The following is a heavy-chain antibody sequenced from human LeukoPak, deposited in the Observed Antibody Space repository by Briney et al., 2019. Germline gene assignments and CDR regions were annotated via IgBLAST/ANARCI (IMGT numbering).Heavy chain of an antibody. D-gene: IGHD1/OR15-1a*01. J-gene: IGHJ4*02. Sequence: ETLSLTCNVSNGSFMSLYWSWFRQPTGKGLKWIGEMSEGITNYHPSLQGRVTISIDSSKKQFSLHLASVTGADTAVYYCARRQYRLNWDKIDSWGQGTLVTVSS. V-gene: IGHV4-34*01. CDR3: ARRQYRLNWDKIDS. CDR2: MSEGIT. CDR1: NGSFMSLY.